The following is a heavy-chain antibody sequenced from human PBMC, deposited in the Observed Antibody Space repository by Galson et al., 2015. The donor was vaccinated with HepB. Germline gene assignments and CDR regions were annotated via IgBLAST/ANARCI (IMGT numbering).Heavy chain of an antibody. Sequence: SLRLSCAASGFTFSSYGMHWVRQAPGKGLEWVAVISYDGSNKYYADSVKGRFTISRDNSKNTLYLQMNSLRAEDTAVYYCAKARIAAAGYNWFDPWGQGTLVTVSS. J-gene: IGHJ5*02. D-gene: IGHD6-13*01. CDR3: AKARIAAAGYNWFDP. CDR1: GFTFSSYG. V-gene: IGHV3-30*18. CDR2: ISYDGSNK.